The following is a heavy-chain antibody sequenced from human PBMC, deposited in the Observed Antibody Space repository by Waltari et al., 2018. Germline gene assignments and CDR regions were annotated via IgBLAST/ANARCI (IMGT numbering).Heavy chain of an antibody. CDR1: SGSISRYY. CDR3: ARGNDVPRYFYAMDV. J-gene: IGHJ6*02. CDR2: IYYSGNA. D-gene: IGHD3-9*01. Sequence: VQLQESGPGLVKPSETLSLVCTVSSGSISRYYWNWIRQPPGKGLEWLGFIYYSGNAEYNPSLRSRVTLSVDTSKDQVSLKLRSVTAADTAVYYCARGNDVPRYFYAMDVWGQGTTITVSS. V-gene: IGHV4-59*01.